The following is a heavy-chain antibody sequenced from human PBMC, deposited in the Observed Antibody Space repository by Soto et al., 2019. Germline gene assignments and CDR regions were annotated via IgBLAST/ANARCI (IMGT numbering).Heavy chain of an antibody. J-gene: IGHJ5*02. V-gene: IGHV3-21*05. CDR2: ISSRSTNT. D-gene: IGHD3-22*01. CDR1: GFIVSGYG. Sequence: GGSLRLSCAASGFIVSGYGMHWVRQAPGKGLEWVAYISSRSTNTNYADSVKGRFTISRDNAKNLVFLQMNSLRGDDTAVYFCARDVDSASWFDPWGQGTLVTVSS. CDR3: ARDVDSASWFDP.